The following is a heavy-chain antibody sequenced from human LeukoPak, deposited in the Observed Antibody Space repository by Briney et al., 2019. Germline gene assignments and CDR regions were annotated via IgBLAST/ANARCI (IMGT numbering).Heavy chain of an antibody. J-gene: IGHJ6*02. CDR3: ARRGSGTPYGMDV. CDR1: GFTFSSYG. V-gene: IGHV3-33*01. D-gene: IGHD3-10*01. Sequence: GGSLRLSCAASGFTFSSYGMHWVRQAPGKGLEWVAVIWDDGSNKYYADSVRGRFTISRDNSKNTLYLQVNSLRAEDTAVYYCARRGSGTPYGMDVWGQGTTVTVSS. CDR2: IWDDGSNK.